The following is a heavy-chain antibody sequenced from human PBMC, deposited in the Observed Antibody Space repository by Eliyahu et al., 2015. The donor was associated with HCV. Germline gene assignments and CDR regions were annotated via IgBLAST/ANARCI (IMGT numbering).Heavy chain of an antibody. D-gene: IGHD3-22*01. CDR3: ARDPHPTYYYDSSGYYVWYFDL. CDR2: IWYDGSNK. J-gene: IGHJ2*01. CDR1: GFTFSSYG. V-gene: IGHV3-33*01. Sequence: QVQLVESGGGVVQPGRSLRLSCAASGFTFSSYGXXXVRQAPGKGLEWVAVIWYDGSNKYYADSVKGRFTISRDNSKNTLYLQMNSLRAEDTAVYYCARDPHPTYYYDSSGYYVWYFDLWGRGTLVTVSS.